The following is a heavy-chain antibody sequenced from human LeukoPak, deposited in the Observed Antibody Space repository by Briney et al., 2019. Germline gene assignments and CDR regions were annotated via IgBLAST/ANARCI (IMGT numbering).Heavy chain of an antibody. CDR2: IRYDGSNK. J-gene: IGHJ4*02. D-gene: IGHD6-19*01. CDR1: GFTFSSYG. V-gene: IGHV3-30*02. Sequence: GGSLRLSCAASGFTFSSYGMHWVRQAPGKGLEWVAFIRYDGSNKYYVDSVKGRFTISRDNSKNTLYLQMNSLRAEDTAGYYCATVSSSGWYGRLDYWGQGTLVTVSS. CDR3: ATVSSSGWYGRLDY.